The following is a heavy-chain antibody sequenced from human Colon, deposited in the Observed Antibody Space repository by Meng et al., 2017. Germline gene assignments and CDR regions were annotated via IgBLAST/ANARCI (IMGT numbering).Heavy chain of an antibody. CDR3: ARGPTHYDILTGYYRGLGWFDP. V-gene: IGHV1-2*02. J-gene: IGHJ5*02. Sequence: ASVKVSCTASGYTFTGYYMHWVRQAPGQGLEWMGWINPNSGGTNYAQKFQGRVTMTRDTSISTAYMELSRLRSDDTAVYYCARGPTHYDILTGYYRGLGWFDPWGQGTLVTVSS. D-gene: IGHD3-9*01. CDR1: GYTFTGYY. CDR2: INPNSGGT.